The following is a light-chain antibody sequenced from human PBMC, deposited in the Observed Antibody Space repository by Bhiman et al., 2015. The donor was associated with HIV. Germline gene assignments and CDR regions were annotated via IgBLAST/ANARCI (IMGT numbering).Light chain of an antibody. CDR3: QSYDRRLSASVV. V-gene: IGLV2-11*01. J-gene: IGLJ2*01. Sequence: QSALTQPRSVSGSPGQSVTISCTGTSSDVGTYNSVSWYQQHPGKAPKLIIFDVTKRPSGVPDRFSGSNSGNTASLTISGLQAEDEADYYCQSYDRRLSASVVFGGGTKLTVL. CDR2: DVT. CDR1: SSDVGTYNS.